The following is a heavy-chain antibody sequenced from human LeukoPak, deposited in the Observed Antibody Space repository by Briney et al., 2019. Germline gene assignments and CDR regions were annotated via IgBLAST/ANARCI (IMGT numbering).Heavy chain of an antibody. V-gene: IGHV3-30-3*01. J-gene: IGHJ4*02. CDR3: AKDRRSSGWEIDY. Sequence: LSGGSLRLSCAASGFTFSSYAMHWVRQAPGKGLEWVAVISYDGSNKYYADSVKGRFTISRDNSKNTLYLQMNSLRAEDTAVYYCAKDRRSSGWEIDYWGQGTLVTVSS. D-gene: IGHD6-19*01. CDR2: ISYDGSNK. CDR1: GFTFSSYA.